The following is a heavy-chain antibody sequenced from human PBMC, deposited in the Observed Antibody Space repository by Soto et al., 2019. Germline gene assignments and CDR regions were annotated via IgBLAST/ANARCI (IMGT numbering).Heavy chain of an antibody. CDR3: ARFSGGGLIVPHPLDY. J-gene: IGHJ4*02. CDR2: IIPIFGTA. V-gene: IGHV1-69*13. D-gene: IGHD5-12*01. CDR1: GGTFSSYA. Sequence: SVKVSCKASGGTFSSYAISWVRQAPGQGLEWMGGIIPIFGTANYAQKFQGRVTITADESTSTAYMELSSLRSEDTAVYYCARFSGGGLIVPHPLDYWGQGTLVTVSS.